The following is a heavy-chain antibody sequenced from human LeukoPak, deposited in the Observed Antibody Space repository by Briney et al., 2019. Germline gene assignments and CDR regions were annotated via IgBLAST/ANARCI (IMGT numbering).Heavy chain of an antibody. CDR2: ISQDGSEK. V-gene: IGHV3-7*04. Sequence: GGSLRLSCAASGFTFSPFWMTWVRQVPGKGLQWVATISQDGSEKHYVDSVKGRFTISRDNAKNSLYLQMNSLRAEDTAIYYCTRVGYIDEGIDYWGQGTLVTVSS. J-gene: IGHJ4*02. D-gene: IGHD5-24*01. CDR3: TRVGYIDEGIDY. CDR1: GFTFSPFW.